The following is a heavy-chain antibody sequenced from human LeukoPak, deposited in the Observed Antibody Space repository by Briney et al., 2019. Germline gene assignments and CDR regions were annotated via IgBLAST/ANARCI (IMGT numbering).Heavy chain of an antibody. J-gene: IGHJ5*02. Sequence: GGSLRLSCAASGFTLRNYAMMWLRQAPGKGLEWVSAISGSGGSTYYADSVKGRFTISRDNSKNTLYLQMNSLRAEDTAVYYCAKEYSSSWFDPWGQGTLVTVSS. D-gene: IGHD6-13*01. CDR2: ISGSGGST. CDR1: GFTLRNYA. V-gene: IGHV3-23*01. CDR3: AKEYSSSWFDP.